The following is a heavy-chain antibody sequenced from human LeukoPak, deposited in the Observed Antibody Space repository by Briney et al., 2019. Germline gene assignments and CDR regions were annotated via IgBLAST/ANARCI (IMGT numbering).Heavy chain of an antibody. D-gene: IGHD6-13*01. Sequence: ASVKVSCKASGYTFTSYGISWVRQAPGQGFEWMGWISAYNGNTNYAQKLQGRVTMTTDTSTSTAYMELRSLRSDDTAAYYCARTALSSWYFSARFDPWGQGTLVTVSS. CDR1: GYTFTSYG. V-gene: IGHV1-18*01. CDR3: ARTALSSWYFSARFDP. J-gene: IGHJ5*02. CDR2: ISAYNGNT.